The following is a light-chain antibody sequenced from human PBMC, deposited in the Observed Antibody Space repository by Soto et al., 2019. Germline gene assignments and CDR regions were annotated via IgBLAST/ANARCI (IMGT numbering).Light chain of an antibody. CDR2: DAS. Sequence: EIVLTQSPATLSFSPGERATLSCSASQSVSSYLAWYQQKPGQAPRLLIYDASNRATGIPARFSGSGSGTDFTLTISSLEPEDFAVYYCQQRSNWPPALTFGGGTKVEIK. J-gene: IGKJ4*01. V-gene: IGKV3-11*01. CDR3: QQRSNWPPALT. CDR1: QSVSSY.